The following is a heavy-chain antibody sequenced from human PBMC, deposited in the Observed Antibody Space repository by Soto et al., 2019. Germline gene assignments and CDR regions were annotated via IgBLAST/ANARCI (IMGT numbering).Heavy chain of an antibody. V-gene: IGHV1-2*02. J-gene: IGHJ3*02. D-gene: IGHD3-3*01. CDR1: GYPVTAYY. Sequence: QLHLVQSGAVVEKPGASVTVSCSASGYPVTAYYMHWVRQAPGRGLEWMGGINPATGAAKYTQTFQGRVTLTGDTSTSTVFRELSGLTSEDTAVFFCARGGGVGVAGSAAFDMWGQGTVVTVSS. CDR2: INPATGAA. CDR3: ARGGGVGVAGSAAFDM.